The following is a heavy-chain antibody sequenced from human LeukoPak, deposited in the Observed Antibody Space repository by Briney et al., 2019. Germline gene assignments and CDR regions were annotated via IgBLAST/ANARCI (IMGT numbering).Heavy chain of an antibody. CDR2: ISPSGGIT. V-gene: IGHV3-23*01. D-gene: IGHD2-8*01. CDR3: AKDPDCTSGVCYTFFDY. J-gene: IGHJ4*02. Sequence: GGSLRLSCGASGFTFSSHGMNWVRQAPGKGLEWVSGISPSGGITYYTDSVKGRFTISRDNSKNTVSLQMNSLRGEDTAVYYCAKDPDCTSGVCYTFFDYWGQGTLVTVSS. CDR1: GFTFSSHG.